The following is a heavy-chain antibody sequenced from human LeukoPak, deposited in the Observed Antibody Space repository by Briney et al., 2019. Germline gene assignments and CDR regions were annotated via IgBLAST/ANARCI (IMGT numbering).Heavy chain of an antibody. CDR3: VREAGYCASVRIKTNWFDP. D-gene: IGHD2-8*02. Sequence: GGSLRLSCAASGFPFANHAMSWVRQPPGKGLEWVSAISNGNTYYADSVRGRFTISRDDSKNMVYLQMNSLRVEDTARYYCVREAGYCASVRIKTNWFDPWGQGTLVTVSS. J-gene: IGHJ5*02. V-gene: IGHV3-23*01. CDR2: ISNGNT. CDR1: GFPFANHA.